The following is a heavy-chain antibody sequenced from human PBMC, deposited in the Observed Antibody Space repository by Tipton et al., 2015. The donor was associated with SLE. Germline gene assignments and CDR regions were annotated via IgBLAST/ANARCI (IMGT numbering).Heavy chain of an antibody. V-gene: IGHV3-7*01. CDR1: GFTFSSHW. J-gene: IGHJ4*02. Sequence: QLVQSGGGLVQQGGSLRLSCVASGFTFSSHWMTWVRQAPGKGLEWVATIKQDGSEKHYVDSVKGRFTISRDNVKKSLDLQMNSLRVEDTAVYYCARDMGSSWYFYFDSWGQGTLVTVSS. CDR2: IKQDGSEK. D-gene: IGHD2-2*01. CDR3: ARDMGSSWYFYFDS.